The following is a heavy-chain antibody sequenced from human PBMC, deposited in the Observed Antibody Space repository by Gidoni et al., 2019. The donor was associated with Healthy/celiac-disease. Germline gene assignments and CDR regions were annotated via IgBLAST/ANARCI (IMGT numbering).Heavy chain of an antibody. CDR1: GFSLSTSGMR. V-gene: IGHV2-70*04. Sequence: QVTLKESGPALVKPTQTLTLTCPFSGFSLSTSGMRVSWIRQPPGKALEWLARIDWDDDKFYSTSLRTRLTISKDTSKNQVVLTMTNMDPVDTATYYCARIPYYDDAFDIWGQGTMVTVSS. D-gene: IGHD3-22*01. CDR3: ARIPYYDDAFDI. J-gene: IGHJ3*02. CDR2: IDWDDDK.